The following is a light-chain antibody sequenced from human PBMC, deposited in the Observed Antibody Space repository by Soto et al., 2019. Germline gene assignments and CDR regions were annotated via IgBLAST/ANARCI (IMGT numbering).Light chain of an antibody. V-gene: IGKV3-20*01. CDR2: GAS. J-gene: IGKJ1*01. CDR3: QQGESPVT. CDR1: QSVSSSS. Sequence: EIVLTQSPGSLSLSPGESATLSCRASQSVSSSSFAWYQQKPGQAPRLLIYGASRRATGVQDWFSGSGSSTDFNLSISRMEPEVLAVYYCQQGESPVTFGQGTKVEIK.